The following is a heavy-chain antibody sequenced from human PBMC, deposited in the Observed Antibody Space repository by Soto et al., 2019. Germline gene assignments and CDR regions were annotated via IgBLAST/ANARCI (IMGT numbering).Heavy chain of an antibody. V-gene: IGHV3-23*01. Sequence: EVQLLESGGALVQPGVSLSLSCAASGFTYNNYAMGWVRQAPGKGLEWVSAISSSGYSAYYADSVKGRFTISRDKSRKTMFLEMNKVSAEDTAVYYCAKGSVVVAAKFDSWGQGTQVTVSS. D-gene: IGHD2-21*02. CDR3: AKGSVVVAAKFDS. CDR2: ISSSGYSA. CDR1: GFTYNNYA. J-gene: IGHJ4*02.